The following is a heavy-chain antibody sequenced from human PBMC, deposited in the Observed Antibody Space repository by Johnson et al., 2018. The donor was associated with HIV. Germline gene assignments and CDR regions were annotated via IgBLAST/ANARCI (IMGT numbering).Heavy chain of an antibody. J-gene: IGHJ3*02. CDR1: GFTFSSFG. CDR3: TRGATWFGDAFDI. V-gene: IGHV3-13*01. CDR2: IGTAGDT. D-gene: IGHD3-10*01. Sequence: MQLVESGGGVVQPGRSLRLSCAASGFTFSSFGMHWVRQATGKGLEWVSAIGTAGDTYYPGSVKGRFTISRDNSKNTLYLQMNSLKTEDTALYYCTRGATWFGDAFDIWGQGTMVTVSS.